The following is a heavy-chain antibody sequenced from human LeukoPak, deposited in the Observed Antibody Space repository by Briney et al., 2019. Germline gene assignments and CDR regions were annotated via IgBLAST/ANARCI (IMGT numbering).Heavy chain of an antibody. CDR3: AREPDYYYYGMDV. V-gene: IGHV4-61*02. J-gene: IGHJ6*02. CDR2: IYTSGST. CDR1: GGSISSGSYY. D-gene: IGHD1-14*01. Sequence: PSQTLSLTCTVSGGSISSGSYYWSWIRQPAGMGLEWIGRIYTSGSTNYNPSLKSRVTISVDTSKNQFSLKLSSVTAADTAVYYCAREPDYYYYGMDVWGQGTTVTVSS.